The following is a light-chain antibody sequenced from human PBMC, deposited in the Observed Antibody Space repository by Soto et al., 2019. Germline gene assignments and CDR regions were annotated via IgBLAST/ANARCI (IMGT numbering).Light chain of an antibody. Sequence: QSVLTQPLPVSGSPGQSVTISCTGTGNDVGAYNYVSRYQQHPGRPPKLMIYDVARWPSGVPDRFSGSKSGNTASLTISGLPAEGEADYLCCSYVGGYEYLFGKGKKVTV. J-gene: IGLJ1*01. CDR1: GNDVGAYNY. CDR2: DVA. CDR3: CSYVGGYEYL. V-gene: IGLV2-11*01.